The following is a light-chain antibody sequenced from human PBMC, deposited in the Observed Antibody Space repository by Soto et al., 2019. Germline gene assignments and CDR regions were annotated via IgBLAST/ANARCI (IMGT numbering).Light chain of an antibody. CDR3: QSYDSSNKV. V-gene: IGLV6-57*01. CDR2: EDN. J-gene: IGLJ2*01. Sequence: NFMLTQPHSVSESPGKTVTISCTCSSGSIASNYVQWYQQRPGSSPTTVIYEDNQRPSGVPDRFSGSIDSSSNSASLTISGMKTEDGADYFCQSYDSSNKVFGGGTQLTVL. CDR1: SGSIASNY.